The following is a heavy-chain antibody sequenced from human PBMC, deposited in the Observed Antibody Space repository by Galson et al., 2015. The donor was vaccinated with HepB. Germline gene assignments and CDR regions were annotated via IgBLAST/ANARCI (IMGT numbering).Heavy chain of an antibody. V-gene: IGHV5-51*03. J-gene: IGHJ4*02. CDR3: ARNYYDSSGYYAATGFDY. CDR2: IYPGDSDT. CDR1: GYSFTSYW. Sequence: QSGAEVKKPGESLKISCKGSGYSFTSYWIGWVRQMPGKGLEWMGIIYPGDSDTRYSPSFQGQVTISADKSISTAYLQWSSLKASDTAMYYCARNYYDSSGYYAATGFDYWGQGTLVTVSS. D-gene: IGHD3-22*01.